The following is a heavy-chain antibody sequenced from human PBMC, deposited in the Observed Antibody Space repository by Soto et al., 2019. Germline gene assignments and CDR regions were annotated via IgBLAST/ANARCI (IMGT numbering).Heavy chain of an antibody. CDR2: IYSGGST. CDR3: ASTDFWSGYGPLSYYFDY. V-gene: IGHV3-66*01. CDR1: AFALSGNY. D-gene: IGHD3-3*01. Sequence: GGALRLSGPVSAFALSGNYIHWVRRSPRPMLEWVSVIYSGGSTYYADSVKGRFTISRDNSKNTLYLQMNSLRAEDTAVYYCASTDFWSGYGPLSYYFDYWGQGTLVTVTS. J-gene: IGHJ4*02.